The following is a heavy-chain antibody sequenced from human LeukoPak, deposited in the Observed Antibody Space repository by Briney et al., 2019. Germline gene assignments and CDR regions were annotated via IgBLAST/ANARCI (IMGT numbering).Heavy chain of an antibody. CDR1: GFTFSNYG. J-gene: IGHJ4*02. Sequence: QPGRSLRLSCAASGFTFSNYGMSWVRQAPGKGLEWVSAISGSGGSTYYADSVKGRFTISRDNSKNTLYLQMNSLRADDTAVYFCAKLKGYNWNPFDYWGQGTLVTVSS. V-gene: IGHV3-23*01. CDR3: AKLKGYNWNPFDY. CDR2: ISGSGGST. D-gene: IGHD1-1*01.